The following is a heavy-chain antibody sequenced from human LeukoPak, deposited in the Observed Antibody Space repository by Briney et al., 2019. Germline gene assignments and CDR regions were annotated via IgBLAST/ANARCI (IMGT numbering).Heavy chain of an antibody. CDR3: AKDVVRSQGSNYYYKDV. CDR1: GFTFSSYA. V-gene: IGHV3-23*01. CDR2: ISGSGDST. J-gene: IGHJ6*03. D-gene: IGHD2-15*01. Sequence: PGGSLRLSCTASGFTFSSYAMSWVRQAPGKGLEWVSAISGSGDSTYYADSVKGRFTISRDNSKNTLYLQMNSLRAEDTAVYYCAKDVVRSQGSNYYYKDVWGKGTTVTVSS.